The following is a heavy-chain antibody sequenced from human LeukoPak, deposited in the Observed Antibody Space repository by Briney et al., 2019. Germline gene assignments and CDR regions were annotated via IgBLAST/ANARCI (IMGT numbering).Heavy chain of an antibody. CDR2: ISGYNGNT. Sequence: ASVKVSCKASGYTFSTYALSWVRQAPGQGLEWMRWISGYNGNTKYAQKLQGRVTMTTDTSTSTAYMELRSLRSDDTAVYYCARRLDYYDISGYHTLDYWGQGTLVTVSS. D-gene: IGHD3-22*01. J-gene: IGHJ4*02. V-gene: IGHV1-18*01. CDR1: GYTFSTYA. CDR3: ARRLDYYDISGYHTLDY.